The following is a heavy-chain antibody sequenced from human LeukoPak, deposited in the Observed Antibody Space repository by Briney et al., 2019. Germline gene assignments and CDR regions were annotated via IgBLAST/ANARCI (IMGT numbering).Heavy chain of an antibody. D-gene: IGHD6-13*01. Sequence: GGSLRLSCAVSGFTFTDYWMNWVRQAPGKGLEWVASIRQDGGEKSYVDSVKGRFTISRDNTKSSLYLRINSLRAEDTAVYYCARDGTAAGLYFDLWGQETLVTVSS. V-gene: IGHV3-7*01. CDR2: IRQDGGEK. CDR3: ARDGTAAGLYFDL. J-gene: IGHJ4*01. CDR1: GFTFTDYW.